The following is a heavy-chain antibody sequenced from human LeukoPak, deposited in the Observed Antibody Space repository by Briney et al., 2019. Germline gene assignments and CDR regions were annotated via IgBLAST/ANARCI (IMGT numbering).Heavy chain of an antibody. CDR3: ARHYGGKEWFDY. V-gene: IGHV4-39*01. CDR1: GGSISSSSYY. J-gene: IGHJ4*02. CDR2: IYYSGST. Sequence: SETLSLTCTVSGGSISSSSYYWGWIRQPPGKGLEWIGSIYYSGSTYHNPSLKSRVTISVDRTKGQFSLKLNSVTAADAAVYYCARHYGGKEWFDYWGQGTLVTVSS. D-gene: IGHD4-23*01.